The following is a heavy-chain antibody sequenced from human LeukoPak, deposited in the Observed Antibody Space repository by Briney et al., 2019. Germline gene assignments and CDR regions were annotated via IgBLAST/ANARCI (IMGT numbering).Heavy chain of an antibody. CDR1: GGSFSGY. D-gene: IGHD3-10*01. CDR2: INPSGIT. V-gene: IGHV4-34*01. CDR3: ARDGLLWFGELYYYYGMDV. Sequence: SETLSLTCVVYGGSFSGYWGWIRQPPGKGLEWIGDINPSGITNYNQSLKSRVTISADTPKNQFSLRLSSVTAADTAVYYCARDGLLWFGELYYYYGMDVWGQGTTVTVSS. J-gene: IGHJ6*02.